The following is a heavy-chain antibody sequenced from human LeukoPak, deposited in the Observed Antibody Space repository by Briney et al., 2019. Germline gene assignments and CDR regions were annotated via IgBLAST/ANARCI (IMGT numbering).Heavy chain of an antibody. Sequence: PSETLSLTCAVYGGSISSTSYYWAWIRQPPGKGLEWIGTIYYSGSTYHNPSLKSRVTLSVDTSRNQFFLRLSSVDAADTAVYYRAKAGVRYFDSSGLYAFDFWGQGTTVTVSS. CDR3: AKAGVRYFDSSGLYAFDF. J-gene: IGHJ3*01. V-gene: IGHV4-39*01. D-gene: IGHD3-22*01. CDR2: IYYSGST. CDR1: GGSISSTSYY.